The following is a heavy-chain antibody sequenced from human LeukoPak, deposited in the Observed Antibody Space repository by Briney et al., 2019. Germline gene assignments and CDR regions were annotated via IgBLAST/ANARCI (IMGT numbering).Heavy chain of an antibody. Sequence: GGSLRLSCAASGFTFSDYYVSWIRQAPGKGLEWVSYISSSGSTIYYADSVKGRFTISRDNAKNSLYLQMNSLRAEDTAVYYCARARAVGATSPPFDYWGQGTLVTVSS. CDR2: ISSSGSTI. CDR1: GFTFSDYY. J-gene: IGHJ4*02. CDR3: ARARAVGATSPPFDY. V-gene: IGHV3-11*04. D-gene: IGHD1-26*01.